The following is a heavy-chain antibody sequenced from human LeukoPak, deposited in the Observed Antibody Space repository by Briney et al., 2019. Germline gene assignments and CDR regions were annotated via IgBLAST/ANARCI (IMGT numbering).Heavy chain of an antibody. J-gene: IGHJ1*01. CDR3: ARGVVAINSYFQY. D-gene: IGHD3-22*01. V-gene: IGHV3-30*04. CDR1: GFTFSNYA. Sequence: PGGSLRLSCAASGFTFSNYAMHWVRQAPGKGLEWVAVISYDGSNKYYTDSVKGRFTISRDNSNNTLYLQMNSLRAEDTAVYYCARGVVAINSYFQYWGQGTLVTVSS. CDR2: ISYDGSNK.